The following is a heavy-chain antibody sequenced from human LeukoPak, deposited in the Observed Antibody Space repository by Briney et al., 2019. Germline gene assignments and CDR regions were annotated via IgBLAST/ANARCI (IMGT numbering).Heavy chain of an antibody. Sequence: GGSLRLSCAASGFTFSTYSMNWVRQAPGKGLEWVSAISGSGGSTYYADSVKGRFTISRDNSKNTLYLQMNSLRAEDTAVYYCAKDFDLDYYYGSGSYSPFDYWGQGTLVTVSS. D-gene: IGHD3-10*01. CDR3: AKDFDLDYYYGSGSYSPFDY. CDR1: GFTFSTYS. CDR2: ISGSGGST. J-gene: IGHJ4*02. V-gene: IGHV3-23*01.